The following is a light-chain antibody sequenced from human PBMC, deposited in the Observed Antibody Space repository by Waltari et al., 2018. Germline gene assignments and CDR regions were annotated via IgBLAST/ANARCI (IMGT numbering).Light chain of an antibody. J-gene: IGKJ4*01. Sequence: DIVMTQTPLPLPVAPGEPPSISCRSGQSHLHSNGYNYVDWSLQKPGQSPQLLIYLASNRAAGVPERFSGSASGTEFTLKISRVEAEDVGGYYGMQALGGLTFGGGTKVEIK. CDR3: MQALGGLT. V-gene: IGKV2-28*01. CDR2: LAS. CDR1: QSHLHSNGYNY.